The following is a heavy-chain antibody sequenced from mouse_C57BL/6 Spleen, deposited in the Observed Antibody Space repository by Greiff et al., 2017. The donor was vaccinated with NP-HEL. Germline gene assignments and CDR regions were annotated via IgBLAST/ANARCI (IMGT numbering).Heavy chain of an antibody. CDR3: ARREVYDGYLFAY. J-gene: IGHJ3*01. CDR2: IYPSDSET. V-gene: IGHV1-52*01. Sequence: QVQLQQPGAELVRPGSSVKLSCKASGYTFTRYWMHLVKQRPIQGLEWIGNIYPSDSETHYPQKFKDKSTLTVDKSSSIAYMQLSSLTSEDSAVYYCARREVYDGYLFAYWGQGTLVTVSA. CDR1: GYTFTRYW. D-gene: IGHD2-3*01.